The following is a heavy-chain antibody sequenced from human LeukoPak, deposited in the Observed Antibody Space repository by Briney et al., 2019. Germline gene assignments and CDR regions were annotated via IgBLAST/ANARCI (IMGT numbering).Heavy chain of an antibody. D-gene: IGHD6-13*01. CDR2: IYYSGST. CDR3: ARGRTYSSSWYAHKKHTNYFDY. CDR1: GGSISSGDYY. J-gene: IGHJ4*02. V-gene: IGHV4-30-4*01. Sequence: PSETLSLTCTVSGGSISSGDYYWSWIRQPPGKGLEWIGYIYYSGSTYYNPSLKSRVTISVDTSKNQFSLKLSSVTAADTAVYYCARGRTYSSSWYAHKKHTNYFDYWGQGTLVTVSS.